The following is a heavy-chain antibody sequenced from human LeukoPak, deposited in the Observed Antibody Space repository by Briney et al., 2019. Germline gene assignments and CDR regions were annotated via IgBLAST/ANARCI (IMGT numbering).Heavy chain of an antibody. CDR1: ALTFSGYT. CDR3: ARARSRYGSGSYNFDY. CDR2: ISSSSSYI. J-gene: IGHJ4*02. V-gene: IGHV3-21*01. Sequence: PGGSLRLSCAASALTFSGYTMSWVRQPPGKGLEWVSSISSSSSYIYYADSVKGRFTISRDNAKNSLYLQMNSLRAEDTAVYNCARARSRYGSGSYNFDYWGQGTLVTVSS. D-gene: IGHD3-10*01.